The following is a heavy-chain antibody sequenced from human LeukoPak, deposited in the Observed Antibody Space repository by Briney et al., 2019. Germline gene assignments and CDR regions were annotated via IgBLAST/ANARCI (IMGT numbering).Heavy chain of an antibody. CDR2: IYTSGST. CDR3: ARDSVVVGIGYYFDY. V-gene: IGHV4-4*07. D-gene: IGHD2-15*01. CDR1: GGSISSYY. Sequence: ETLSLTCTVSGGSISSYYWSWIRQPAGKGLEWIGRIYTSGSTNYNPSLKSRVTMSLDTSKNQFSLKLSSVTAADTAVYYCARDSVVVGIGYYFDYWGQGTLVTVSS. J-gene: IGHJ4*02.